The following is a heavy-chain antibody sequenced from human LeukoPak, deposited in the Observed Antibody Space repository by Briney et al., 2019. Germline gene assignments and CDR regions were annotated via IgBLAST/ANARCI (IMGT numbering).Heavy chain of an antibody. D-gene: IGHD2-21*01. CDR1: GYSFTNYW. V-gene: IGHV5-51*01. J-gene: IGHJ4*02. CDR2: IYPGDSDT. Sequence: ESLKISCKGSGYSFTNYWIGWVRQMPGKGLEWRGIIYPGDSDTRYSPSFQGQVTISADKSISTAYLQWSSLKASDTAMYYCARCGGDCYLGFDYWGQGTLVTVSS. CDR3: ARCGGDCYLGFDY.